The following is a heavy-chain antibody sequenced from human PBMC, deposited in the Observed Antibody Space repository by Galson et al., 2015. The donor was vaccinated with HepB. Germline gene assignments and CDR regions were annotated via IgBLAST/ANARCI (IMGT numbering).Heavy chain of an antibody. D-gene: IGHD5-24*01. J-gene: IGHJ6*02. CDR3: ARGGLEMATIKGIYYYYYYGMDV. CDR2: TYYRSKWYN. V-gene: IGHV6-1*01. Sequence: CAISGDSVSSNSAAWNWIRQSPSRGLEWLGRTYYRSKWYNDYAVSVKSRITINPDTSKNQFSLQLNSVTPEDTAVYYCARGGLEMATIKGIYYYYYYGMDVWGQGTTVTVSS. CDR1: GDSVSSNSAA.